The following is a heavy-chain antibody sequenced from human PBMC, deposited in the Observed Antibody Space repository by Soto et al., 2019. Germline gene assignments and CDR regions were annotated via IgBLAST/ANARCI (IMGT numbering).Heavy chain of an antibody. D-gene: IGHD3-3*01. Sequence: QVQLVESGGGVVQPGRSLRLSCAASGFTFSSYGMHWVRQAPGKGLEWVALISYDGSYKYYADSVQGRFTISRDNSKNTLYLQMDSLYTGDTAVDYCGRDLATIFGGAYWGQGTLVTVSS. J-gene: IGHJ4*02. CDR2: ISYDGSYK. CDR1: GFTFSSYG. V-gene: IGHV3-30*03. CDR3: GRDLATIFGGAY.